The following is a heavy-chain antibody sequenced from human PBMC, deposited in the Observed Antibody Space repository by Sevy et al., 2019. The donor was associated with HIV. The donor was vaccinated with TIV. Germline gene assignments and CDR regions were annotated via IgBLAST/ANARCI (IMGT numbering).Heavy chain of an antibody. V-gene: IGHV4-61*02. CDR1: GGSIRSGRFY. CDR2: VFPSGGT. J-gene: IGHJ4*02. D-gene: IGHD5-12*01. Sequence: SETLSLTCTVSGGSIRSGRFYWTWIRQPAGKGLEWIGRVFPSGGTDVSPSMVRRASISIDTSKKQFSLRLTTVTAAETAIYYCARAEWDGYNYGYFDSWGPGTLVTVSS. CDR3: ARAEWDGYNYGYFDS.